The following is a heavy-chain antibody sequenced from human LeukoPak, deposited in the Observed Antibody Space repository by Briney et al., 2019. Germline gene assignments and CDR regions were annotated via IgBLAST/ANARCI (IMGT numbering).Heavy chain of an antibody. Sequence: GGSLRLSCAASGFTFSTYAMHWVRQAPGKGLEYVSSITSNGDITYYANSVKGRFTISRDNSKDTLYLQMGSLRPEDMAVYYCARDRAGVGDYWGQGTLVTVSS. CDR3: ARDRAGVGDY. J-gene: IGHJ4*02. D-gene: IGHD2-8*01. CDR1: GFTFSTYA. CDR2: ITSNGDIT. V-gene: IGHV3-64*01.